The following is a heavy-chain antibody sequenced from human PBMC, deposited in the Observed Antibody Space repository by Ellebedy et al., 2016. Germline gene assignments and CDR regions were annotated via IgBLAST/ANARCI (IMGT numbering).Heavy chain of an antibody. V-gene: IGHV1-46*01. D-gene: IGHD2-2*01. J-gene: IGHJ5*02. CDR3: ARAPIYSGYCSSTSCYMQGWFDP. CDR1: GYTFTSYY. CDR2: INPSGGST. Sequence: ASVKVSCKASGYTFTSYYMHWVRQAPGQGLEWMGIINPSGGSTSYAQKFQGRVTMTRDTSTSTVYMELSSLRSEDTAVYYCARAPIYSGYCSSTSCYMQGWFDPWGQGTLVTVSS.